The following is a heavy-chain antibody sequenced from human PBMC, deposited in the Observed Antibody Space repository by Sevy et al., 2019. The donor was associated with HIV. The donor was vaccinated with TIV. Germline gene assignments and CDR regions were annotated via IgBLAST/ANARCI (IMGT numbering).Heavy chain of an antibody. CDR1: GYTFTDYY. V-gene: IGHV1-2*06. J-gene: IGHJ4*02. Sequence: VAVKVSCKASGYTFTDYYIHWVRQAPRQGLEWMGRINPDSRGTNYAQIFQGRVAMTTDRSISTAYMELSSLRSDDTAVYFCARILLSYDSSGYRFDYWGQGTLVLVSS. CDR3: ARILLSYDSSGYRFDY. CDR2: INPDSRGT. D-gene: IGHD3-22*01.